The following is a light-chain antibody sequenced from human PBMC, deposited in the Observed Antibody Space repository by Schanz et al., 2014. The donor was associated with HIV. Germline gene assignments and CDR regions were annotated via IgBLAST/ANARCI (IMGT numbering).Light chain of an antibody. V-gene: IGLV2-14*02. CDR2: EGT. CDR1: SSDVGGYNL. CDR3: SSYTSSSTYV. J-gene: IGLJ1*01. Sequence: QSALPQPASVSGSPGQSITISCTGTSSDVGGYNLVSWYQHHPDKAPKLIIYEGTKRPSGVSDRFSGSKSGNTASLTISGLQAEDEADYYCSSYTSSSTYVFGTGTKLTVL.